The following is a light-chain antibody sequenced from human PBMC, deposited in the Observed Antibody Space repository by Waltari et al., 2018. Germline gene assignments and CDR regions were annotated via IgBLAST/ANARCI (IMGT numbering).Light chain of an antibody. Sequence: DIQVTQSPSSLSASVGARVTSTCQASQDISHYLNWYKQRPGKAPKVLIYDASYWKKGVPARFSGSGSGTHFTFAISSLQPEDIATYYCQHHDNLLFTFGQGTKLEI. J-gene: IGKJ2*01. CDR1: QDISHY. CDR2: DAS. V-gene: IGKV1-33*01. CDR3: QHHDNLLFT.